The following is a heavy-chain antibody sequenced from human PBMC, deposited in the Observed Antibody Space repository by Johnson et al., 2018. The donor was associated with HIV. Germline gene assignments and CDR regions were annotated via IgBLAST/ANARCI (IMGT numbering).Heavy chain of an antibody. Sequence: QVQLVESGGGVVQPGKSLRLSCAASGFTFSSYAMHWVRQAPGKGLEWVAVISYDGSNKYYADYVKGRFTISRDNSKNTLYLQMNSLRAEDTAVYYCAKGLVAAALRWGGAFDIWGQGTMVTVSS. V-gene: IGHV3-30-3*01. J-gene: IGHJ3*02. CDR1: GFTFSSYA. CDR3: AKGLVAAALRWGGAFDI. D-gene: IGHD2-2*01. CDR2: ISYDGSNK.